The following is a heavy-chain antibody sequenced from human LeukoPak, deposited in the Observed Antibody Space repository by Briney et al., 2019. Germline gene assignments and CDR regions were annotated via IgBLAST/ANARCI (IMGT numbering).Heavy chain of an antibody. Sequence: GGSLRLSCAASGFTFSSYEMNWVRQAPGKGLEWVSYIISSGSTIYYADSVKGRFTISRDNAKNSLYLQMNSLRAEDTAVYYCARDLRYSSSYAPFDYWGQGTLVTVSS. V-gene: IGHV3-48*03. CDR1: GFTFSSYE. J-gene: IGHJ4*02. CDR2: IISSGSTI. D-gene: IGHD6-13*01. CDR3: ARDLRYSSSYAPFDY.